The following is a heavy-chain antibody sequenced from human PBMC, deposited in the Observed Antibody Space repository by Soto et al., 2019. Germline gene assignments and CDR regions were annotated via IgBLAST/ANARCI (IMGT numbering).Heavy chain of an antibody. V-gene: IGHV1-18*01. CDR2: ISAYNGNT. J-gene: IGHJ4*02. D-gene: IGHD3-22*01. Sequence: GQGLEWMGWISAYNGNTNYAQKLQGRDTMTTDTSTSTAYMELRSLRSDDTAVYYCARDRGIYDSSGAPSYWGQGTLVSVSA. CDR3: ARDRGIYDSSGAPSY.